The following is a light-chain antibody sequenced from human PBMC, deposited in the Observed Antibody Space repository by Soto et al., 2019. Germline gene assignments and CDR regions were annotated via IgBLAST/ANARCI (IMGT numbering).Light chain of an antibody. V-gene: IGKV1-39*01. Sequence: DLQMTQSPSSLSASVGDRVTITCRARQSISTYLNWYQQKPGKAPKLLIYAASSLHSGVPSRFSGSGSATDFTLTISGLQPEDVATYYCQQSYNTPPYTFGQGTKLEIK. CDR2: AAS. J-gene: IGKJ2*01. CDR1: QSISTY. CDR3: QQSYNTPPYT.